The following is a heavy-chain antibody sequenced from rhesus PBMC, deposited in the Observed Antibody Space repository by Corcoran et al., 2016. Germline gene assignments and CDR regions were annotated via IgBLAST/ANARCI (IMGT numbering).Heavy chain of an antibody. CDR2: IYPGDSDT. CDR1: GYSFTSSW. CDR3: AKRDSSGWSFFDY. Sequence: EVQLVQSGAEVNRPGESLRISCKTSGYSFTSSWISWVRQMPGKGLELMGSIYPGDSDTTYSPSFQGQVTISADKSISTTYLQWSSLKASDTATYYCAKRDSSGWSFFDYWGQGVLVTVSS. V-gene: IGHV5S1*01. J-gene: IGHJ4*01. D-gene: IGHD6S26*01.